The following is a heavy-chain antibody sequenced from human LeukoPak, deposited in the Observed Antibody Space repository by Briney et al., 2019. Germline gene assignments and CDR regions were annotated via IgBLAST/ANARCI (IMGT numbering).Heavy chain of an antibody. Sequence: PSDTLSPTCSVSGDSITNYYCNWIRQPAGKGLEWIGRIHTSGTTNHNPSLKSRVTMSVDTSMNQFSLKLSSVTAADTAVYYCARLGDSSSSGIDYWGQGTLVTVSS. V-gene: IGHV4-4*07. CDR2: IHTSGTT. J-gene: IGHJ4*02. D-gene: IGHD6-6*01. CDR1: GDSITNYY. CDR3: ARLGDSSSSGIDY.